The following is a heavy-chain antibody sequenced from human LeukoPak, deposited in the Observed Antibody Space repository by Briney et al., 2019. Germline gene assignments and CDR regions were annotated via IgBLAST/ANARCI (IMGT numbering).Heavy chain of an antibody. CDR2: ISSSGSTI. J-gene: IGHJ6*03. CDR1: GFTFSSNW. V-gene: IGHV3-48*04. CDR3: ARVSSVVVRGVIMVPYYYMDV. Sequence: PGGSLRLSCAASGFTFSSNWMTWVRQPPGKGLEWVSYISSSGSTIYYADSVKGRFTISRDNAKNSLYLQMNSLRAEDTAVYHCARVSSVVVRGVIMVPYYYMDVWGKGTTVTVSS. D-gene: IGHD3-10*01.